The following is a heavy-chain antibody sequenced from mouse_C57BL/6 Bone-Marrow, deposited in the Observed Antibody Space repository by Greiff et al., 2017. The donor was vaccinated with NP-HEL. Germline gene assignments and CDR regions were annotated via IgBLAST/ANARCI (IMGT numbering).Heavy chain of an antibody. CDR2: IWSGGST. CDR3: ARKRENDSLYYYAMDY. D-gene: IGHD2-4*01. V-gene: IGHV2-2*01. Sequence: QVQLKQSGPGLVQPSQSLSITCTVSGFSLTSYGVHWVRQSPGKGLEWLGVIWSGGSTDYNAAFISRLSISKDNSKSQVFFKMNSLQADDTAIYYCARKRENDSLYYYAMDYWGQGTSVTVSS. CDR1: GFSLTSYG. J-gene: IGHJ4*01.